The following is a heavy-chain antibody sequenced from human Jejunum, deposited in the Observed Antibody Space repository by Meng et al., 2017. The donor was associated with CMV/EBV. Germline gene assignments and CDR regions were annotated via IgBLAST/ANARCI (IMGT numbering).Heavy chain of an antibody. Sequence: QLQLQGSGPGLLKPSEPLSPPCTVSGGSISSNGYYWDWVRQPPGKGLEWIGAIYHSGSTSYNPSLQSRVTMFVDTSKNQFSLMLTSVTATDTAVYYCARRRGGSGRDCWGQGTLVTVSS. CDR2: IYHSGST. V-gene: IGHV4-39*01. CDR1: GGSISSNGYY. J-gene: IGHJ4*02. D-gene: IGHD3-10*01. CDR3: ARRRGGSGRDC.